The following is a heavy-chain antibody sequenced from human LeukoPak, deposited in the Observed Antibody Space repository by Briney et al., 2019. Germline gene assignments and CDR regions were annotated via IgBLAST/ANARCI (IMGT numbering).Heavy chain of an antibody. J-gene: IGHJ3*02. D-gene: IGHD3-10*01. V-gene: IGHV1-69*04. Sequence: GASVKVSCKASGGTFSSYAISWVRQAPGQGLEWMGRIIPILGITNYAQKFQGRVTITADKSTSTAYMELSSLRSEDTAVYYCARTGTMVRPAPFDIWGQGTMVTVSS. CDR1: GGTFSSYA. CDR2: IIPILGIT. CDR3: ARTGTMVRPAPFDI.